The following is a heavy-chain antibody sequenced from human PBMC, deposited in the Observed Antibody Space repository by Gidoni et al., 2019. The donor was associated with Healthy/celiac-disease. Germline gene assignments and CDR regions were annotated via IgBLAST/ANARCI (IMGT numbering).Heavy chain of an antibody. D-gene: IGHD4-17*01. CDR2: IRSKANSYAT. Sequence: VQLVESGGGLVQPGGSLKLSCAASGFTFSGSAMHWVRQASGKGLEWVGRIRSKANSYATAYAASVKGRFTISRDDSKNTVYLQMNSLKTEDTAVYYCTRDYGGNSGDYWGQGTLVTVSS. CDR3: TRDYGGNSGDY. CDR1: GFTFSGSA. J-gene: IGHJ4*02. V-gene: IGHV3-73*02.